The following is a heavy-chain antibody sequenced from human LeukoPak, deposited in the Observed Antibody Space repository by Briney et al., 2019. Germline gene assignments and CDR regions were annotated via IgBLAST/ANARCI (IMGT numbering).Heavy chain of an antibody. CDR2: ISSSSSYI. D-gene: IGHD2-15*01. Sequence: GGSLRLSCAASGFTFSSYSMNWVRQAPGKGLEWVSSISSSSSYIYYADSVKGRFTISRDNAKNSLYLQMSSLRAEDTAVYYCARRYCSGGSCYSDYWGQGTLVTVSS. J-gene: IGHJ4*02. V-gene: IGHV3-21*01. CDR1: GFTFSSYS. CDR3: ARRYCSGGSCYSDY.